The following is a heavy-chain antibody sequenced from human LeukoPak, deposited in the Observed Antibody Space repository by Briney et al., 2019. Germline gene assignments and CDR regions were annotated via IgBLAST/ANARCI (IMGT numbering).Heavy chain of an antibody. CDR1: GYSISSGYY. V-gene: IGHV4-38-2*01. J-gene: IGHJ4*02. CDR3: ARHSFISYGPYFDY. CDR2: IYHSGST. D-gene: IGHD4-17*01. Sequence: SETLSLTXAVSGYSISSGYYWGWIRQPPGKGLEWIGSIYHSGSTYYNPSLKSRVTISVDTSKNQFSLKLSSVTAADTAVYYCARHSFISYGPYFDYWGQGTLVTVSS.